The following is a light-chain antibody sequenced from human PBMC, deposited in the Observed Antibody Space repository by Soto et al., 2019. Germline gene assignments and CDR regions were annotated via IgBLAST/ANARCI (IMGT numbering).Light chain of an antibody. Sequence: DIQITHSPSSLSASLVDRVTITSLASENIDNYLNWYQHKPGKAPKLLIYATSSLQSVVPARFSGSGSGTEFTLTISSLQAEDFATYFCQESYSTPAVSFGGGTKVDIK. CDR3: QESYSTPAVS. CDR2: ATS. CDR1: ENIDNY. V-gene: IGKV1-39*01. J-gene: IGKJ4*01.